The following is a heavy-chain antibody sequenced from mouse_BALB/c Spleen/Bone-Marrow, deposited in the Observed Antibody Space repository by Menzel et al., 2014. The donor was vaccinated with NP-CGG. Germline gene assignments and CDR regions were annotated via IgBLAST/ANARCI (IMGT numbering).Heavy chain of an antibody. CDR1: GYTFTSYW. Sequence: LQQSGSELVRPGASVYLSCNASGYTFTSYWMHWVKQRPGQGLEWLGNICPGSDSTNYDEKFKCKDTLTVDKSDSTAFMQLSSLTSEDSAVYYCKREVRRYAMDYWGQGTSVTVSS. V-gene: IGHV1S22*01. CDR3: KREVRRYAMDY. D-gene: IGHD2-14*01. CDR2: ICPGSDST. J-gene: IGHJ4*01.